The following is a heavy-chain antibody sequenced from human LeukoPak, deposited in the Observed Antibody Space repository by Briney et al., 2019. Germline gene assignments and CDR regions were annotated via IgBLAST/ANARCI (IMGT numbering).Heavy chain of an antibody. CDR3: ARADIAVTMGAFDI. J-gene: IGHJ3*02. Sequence: SETLSLTCTVSGGSISSYYWSWIRQPPGKGLEWIGYIYYSGSTNYNPSLKSRVTISVDTSKNQFFLKLSSVTAADTAVYYCARADIAVTMGAFDIWGQGTMVTVSS. CDR1: GGSISSYY. V-gene: IGHV4-59*01. CDR2: IYYSGST. D-gene: IGHD6-19*01.